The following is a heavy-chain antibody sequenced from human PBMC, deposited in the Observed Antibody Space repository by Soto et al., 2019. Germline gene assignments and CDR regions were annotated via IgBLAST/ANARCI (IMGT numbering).Heavy chain of an antibody. CDR2: INHSGST. J-gene: IGHJ4*02. CDR3: ARDEYSSSSAGVDY. CDR1: GGSFSGYY. D-gene: IGHD6-6*01. V-gene: IGHV4-34*01. Sequence: SDTLSLTCAVYGGSFSGYYWSWIRQPPGKGLEWIGEINHSGSTNYNPSLKSRVTISVDTSKNQFSLKLSSVTAADTAVYYCARDEYSSSSAGVDYWGQGTLVT.